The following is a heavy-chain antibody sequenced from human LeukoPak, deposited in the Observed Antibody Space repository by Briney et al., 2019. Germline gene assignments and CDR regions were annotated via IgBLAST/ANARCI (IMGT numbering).Heavy chain of an antibody. CDR3: ARGNGYCSSTSCSHFDY. J-gene: IGHJ4*02. D-gene: IGHD2-2*03. Sequence: ASVKVSCKASGGTFSSYAISWVRQAPGQGLEWMGWINPNSGGTNYAQKFQGRVTMTRDTSSSTAYMELSRLRSDDTAVYYCARGNGYCSSTSCSHFDYWGQGTLVTVSS. CDR2: INPNSGGT. CDR1: GGTFSSYA. V-gene: IGHV1-2*02.